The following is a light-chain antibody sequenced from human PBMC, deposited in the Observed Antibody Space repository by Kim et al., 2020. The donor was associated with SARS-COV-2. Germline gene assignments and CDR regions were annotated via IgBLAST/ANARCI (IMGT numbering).Light chain of an antibody. CDR1: SGSVSTSYY. CDR3: VLYMGSGIWV. CDR2: STN. J-gene: IGLJ3*02. Sequence: GGEVTLTGGVSSGSVSTSYYPSRYQQTPGQAPRTLIDSTNTRSSGVPDRFPGSILGNKAALTITGAQADDESDYYCVLYMGSGIWVFGGGTQLTVL. V-gene: IGLV8-61*01.